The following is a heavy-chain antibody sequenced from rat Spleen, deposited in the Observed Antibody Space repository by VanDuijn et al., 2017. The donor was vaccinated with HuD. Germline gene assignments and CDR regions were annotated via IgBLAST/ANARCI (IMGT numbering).Heavy chain of an antibody. CDR1: GFTFSSFP. J-gene: IGHJ4*01. V-gene: IGHV5-25*01. CDR3: ARRGYYSSFLMDA. D-gene: IGHD1-2*01. CDR2: ISTGGGNT. Sequence: EVQLVESGGGLVQPGRSLKLSCAASGFTFSSFPMAWVRQAPKKGLEWVAYISTGGGNTYYRDSVKGRFTISRDNAKSTLYLQMDSLRSEDTATYYCARRGYYSSFLMDAWGQGASVTVSS.